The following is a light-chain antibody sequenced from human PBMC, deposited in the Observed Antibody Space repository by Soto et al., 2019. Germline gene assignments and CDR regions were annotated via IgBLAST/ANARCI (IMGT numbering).Light chain of an antibody. J-gene: IGKJ3*01. Sequence: DVQMTLSPSTLSVSVGDRVTITCRASQSVSWWLAWYQQRPGKGPKLLIYDASSLQSGVPSRFSGSGSGTEFTLTISSLQPDDFATYYCQQYNSYPITFGPGTKVDIK. CDR3: QQYNSYPIT. V-gene: IGKV1-5*01. CDR1: QSVSWW. CDR2: DAS.